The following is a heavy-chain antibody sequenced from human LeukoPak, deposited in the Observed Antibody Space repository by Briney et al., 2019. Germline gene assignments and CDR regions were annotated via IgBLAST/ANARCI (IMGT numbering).Heavy chain of an antibody. CDR3: ARRGDTAMAPGSDY. CDR1: GYTFTSYY. V-gene: IGHV1-46*01. J-gene: IGHJ4*02. CDR2: INPSGGST. D-gene: IGHD5-18*01. Sequence: ASGKVSCKASGYTFTSYYMHWVRQAPGQGLEWMGIINPSGGSTSYAQKFHGRVTIARDTSTSTLYMELSSLKSEDTAVYYCARRGDTAMAPGSDYWGQGTLVTVSS.